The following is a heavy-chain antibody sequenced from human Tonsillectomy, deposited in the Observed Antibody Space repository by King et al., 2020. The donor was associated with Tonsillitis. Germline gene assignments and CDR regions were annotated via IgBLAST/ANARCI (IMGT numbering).Heavy chain of an antibody. CDR1: GFTFSSYE. D-gene: IGHD5-24*01. CDR3: AREDGDADAFDI. Sequence: VQLVESGGGLVQPGGSLRLSCAASGFTFSSYEMNWVRQAPGKGLEWGSFISSSGRTIYYGDSVKGRFTISRDNAKNSLYLQMNTLRAEDTAIYYCAREDGDADAFDIWGQGTMVTVSS. CDR2: ISSSGRTI. V-gene: IGHV3-48*03. J-gene: IGHJ3*02.